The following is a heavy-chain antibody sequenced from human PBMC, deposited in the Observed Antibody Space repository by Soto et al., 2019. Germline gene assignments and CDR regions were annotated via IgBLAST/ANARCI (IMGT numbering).Heavy chain of an antibody. J-gene: IGHJ5*02. V-gene: IGHV4-39*01. CDR3: ARHFKTLIPYNWFDP. D-gene: IGHD2-8*01. CDR1: GGSISSSSYY. CDR2: IYYSGST. Sequence: SETLSLTCTVSGGSISSSSYYWGWIRQPPGKGLEWIGSIYYSGSTYYNPSLKSRVTISVDTSKNQFSLKLSSVTAADTAVYYCARHFKTLIPYNWFDPWGQGTLVTVSS.